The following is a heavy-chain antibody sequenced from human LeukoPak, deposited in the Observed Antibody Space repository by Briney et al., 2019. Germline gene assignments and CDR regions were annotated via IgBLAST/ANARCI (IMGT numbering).Heavy chain of an antibody. CDR1: GYTFTGYY. V-gene: IGHV1-2*02. Sequence: ASVKVSCKASGYTFTGYYMHWVRQAPGQGLEWMGWINPNSGGTNYAQKFQGRVTMTRDTSISTAYMELSRLRSDDTAVYYCARDFGKTTYYYDSSGYSDYWGQGTLVTVSS. J-gene: IGHJ4*02. CDR2: INPNSGGT. CDR3: ARDFGKTTYYYDSSGYSDY. D-gene: IGHD3-22*01.